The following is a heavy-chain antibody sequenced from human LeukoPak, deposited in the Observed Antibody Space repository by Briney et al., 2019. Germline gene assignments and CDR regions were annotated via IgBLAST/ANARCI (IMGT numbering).Heavy chain of an antibody. CDR2: ISWNSGSI. D-gene: IGHD4-17*01. CDR3: AKDIYGDSRAIDY. Sequence: GGSLRLSCAASGFTFDDYAMHWVRQAPGKGLEGVSGISWNSGSIGYADSVKGRFTISRDNAKNSLYLQMNSLRAEDTALYYCAKDIYGDSRAIDYWGQGTLVTVSS. V-gene: IGHV3-9*01. CDR1: GFTFDDYA. J-gene: IGHJ4*02.